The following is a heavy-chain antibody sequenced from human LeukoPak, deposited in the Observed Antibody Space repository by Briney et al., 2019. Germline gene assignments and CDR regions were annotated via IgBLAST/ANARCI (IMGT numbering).Heavy chain of an antibody. D-gene: IGHD1-14*01. CDR2: INPNSGGT. CDR3: ARIGYNHYFDY. J-gene: IGHJ4*02. CDR1: GGTFSSYA. Sequence: GSSVKVSCKASGGTFSSYAISWVRQAPGQGLEWMGWINPNSGGTNYAQTFQGRVTMTRDTSITTAYLELSRLRSDDTAVYYCARIGYNHYFDYWGQGTLVTVSS. V-gene: IGHV1-2*02.